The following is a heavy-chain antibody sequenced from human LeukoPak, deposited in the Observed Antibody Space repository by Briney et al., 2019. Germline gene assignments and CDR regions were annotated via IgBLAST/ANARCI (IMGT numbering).Heavy chain of an antibody. CDR1: GFTFDDYA. Sequence: GRSLRLSCAASGFTFDDYAMPWVRQAPGKGLEWVSGISWNSGSIGYADSVKGRFTISRDNAKNSLYLQMNSLRAEDTALYYCAKDLIQSFNIVGAYFDYWGQGTLVTVSS. V-gene: IGHV3-9*01. CDR2: ISWNSGSI. D-gene: IGHD1-26*01. CDR3: AKDLIQSFNIVGAYFDY. J-gene: IGHJ4*02.